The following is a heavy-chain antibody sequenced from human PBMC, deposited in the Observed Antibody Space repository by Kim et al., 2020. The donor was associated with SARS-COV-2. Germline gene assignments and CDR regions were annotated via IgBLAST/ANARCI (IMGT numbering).Heavy chain of an antibody. CDR1: GFTFSDYY. J-gene: IGHJ3*02. Sequence: GGSLRLSCAASGFTFSDYYMSWIRQAPGKGLEWVSYISSSGSTIYYADSVKGRFTISRDNAKNSLYLQMNSLRAEDTAVYYCARDMRYFDWLSVDSAFDIWGQGTMVTVSS. D-gene: IGHD3-9*01. V-gene: IGHV3-11*04. CDR3: ARDMRYFDWLSVDSAFDI. CDR2: ISSSGSTI.